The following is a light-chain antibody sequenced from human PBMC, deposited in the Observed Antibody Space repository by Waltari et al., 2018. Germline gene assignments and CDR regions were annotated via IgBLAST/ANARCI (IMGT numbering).Light chain of an antibody. Sequence: SVLTPPPSASGTPGQRVTISCSGIRSKLGRNSATWHQHLPGTAPKLLIYGTNHRPSGVPDRFSASMSGTSASLAIRGLQSEDEADYYCAVWDASLFGPWVFGGGTRLTVL. CDR1: RSKLGRNS. CDR3: AVWDASLFGPWV. V-gene: IGLV1-44*01. CDR2: GTN. J-gene: IGLJ3*02.